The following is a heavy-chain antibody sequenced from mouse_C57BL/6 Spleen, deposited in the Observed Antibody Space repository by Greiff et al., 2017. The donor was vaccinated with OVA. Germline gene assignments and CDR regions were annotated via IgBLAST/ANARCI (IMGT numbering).Heavy chain of an antibody. CDR2: IYPGDGDT. D-gene: IGHD1-1*02. CDR1: GYAFSSSW. Sequence: QVQLQQSGPELVKPGASVKISCKASGYAFSSSWMNWVKQRPGKGLEWIGRIYPGDGDTNYNGKFKGKATLTADKSSSTAYIQISSLTAEDSAVYFCARDYFYYFDYWGQGTTLTVSS. V-gene: IGHV1-82*01. J-gene: IGHJ2*01. CDR3: ARDYFYYFDY.